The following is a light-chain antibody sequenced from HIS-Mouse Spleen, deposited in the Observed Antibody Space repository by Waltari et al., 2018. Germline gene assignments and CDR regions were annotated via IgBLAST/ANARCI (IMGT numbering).Light chain of an antibody. CDR1: SSDVGSYNL. Sequence: QSALTQPASVSGSPGQSITISCLGSSSDVGSYNLVSWYQQHPGKAPKLMIYEGSKRPSGVSNRFSGSKSGNTASLTISGLQAEDEADYYCCSYAGSSTWVFGGGTKLTVL. CDR2: EGS. V-gene: IGLV2-23*01. J-gene: IGLJ3*02. CDR3: CSYAGSSTWV.